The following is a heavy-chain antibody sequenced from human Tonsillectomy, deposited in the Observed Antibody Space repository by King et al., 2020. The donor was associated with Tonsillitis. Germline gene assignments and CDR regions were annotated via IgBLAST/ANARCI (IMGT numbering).Heavy chain of an antibody. CDR3: ARDGYHGSGGYYEGFLDV. V-gene: IGHV3-53*04. Sequence: EVQLVESGGGLVQPGGSLRLYCAASGFTVSSNAMSWVRQAPGKGLEWVSVIYSGGTTYYADSVKGRFTISRHNSKNTLYLQMNSLRAEDTAVYYCARDGYHGSGGYYEGFLDVWGKGTTVTVSS. CDR1: GFTVSSNA. D-gene: IGHD3-22*01. J-gene: IGHJ6*04. CDR2: IYSGGTT.